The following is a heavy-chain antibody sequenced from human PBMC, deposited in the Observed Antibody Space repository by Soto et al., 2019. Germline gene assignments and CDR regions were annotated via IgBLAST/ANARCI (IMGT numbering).Heavy chain of an antibody. CDR1: GGAFSRSNW. CDR3: ARANSRAQTNNWFDP. V-gene: IGHV4-4*02. CDR2: IYHSGST. J-gene: IGHJ5*02. D-gene: IGHD6-13*01. Sequence: AWGTLCLTCAVSGGAFSRSNWWSWVSQPPGTGLEWGGEIYHSGSTDYDPSLKSRVTIPVDNSKNQFTLKVSSLSAGNPAVYYCARANSRAQTNNWFDPWGQGTLVTVSS.